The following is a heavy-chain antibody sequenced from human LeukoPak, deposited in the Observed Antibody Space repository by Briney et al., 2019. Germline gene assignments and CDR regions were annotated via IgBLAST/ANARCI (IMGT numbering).Heavy chain of an antibody. CDR1: GFTFSSYS. Sequence: GSLRLSCAASGFTFSSYSMNWVRQAPGKGLERVSYISSSSSIIYYADSVKGRFTISRDNAKNSLFLQMNSLRAEDTAVYYCARGGGGCSSNWFDPWGQGTLVTVSS. CDR3: ARGGGGCSSNWFDP. J-gene: IGHJ5*02. V-gene: IGHV3-48*01. D-gene: IGHD5-18*01. CDR2: ISSSSSII.